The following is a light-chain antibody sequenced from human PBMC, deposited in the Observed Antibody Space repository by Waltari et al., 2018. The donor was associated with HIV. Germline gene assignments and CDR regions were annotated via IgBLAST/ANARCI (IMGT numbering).Light chain of an antibody. CDR1: QNVSSH. CDR2: EAS. Sequence: ESLMAQSPDTLSLSPGERATLTCRASQNVSSHLAWYQQRPGQTPRLLMYEASTRATDVPVRFSGSGSGTEFYLTISSLQSEDIGVYFCQQYSEWPLTFGPGT. CDR3: QQYSEWPLT. J-gene: IGKJ3*01. V-gene: IGKV3-15*01.